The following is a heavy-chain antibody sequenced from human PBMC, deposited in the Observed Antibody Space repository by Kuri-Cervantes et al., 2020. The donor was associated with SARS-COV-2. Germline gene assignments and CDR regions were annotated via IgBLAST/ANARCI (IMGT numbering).Heavy chain of an antibody. V-gene: IGHV4-61*02. CDR2: IYTSGST. CDR1: GGSISSGSYY. Sequence: LRLSCTVSGGSISSGSYYWSWIRQPAGKGLEWIGRIYTSGSTNYSPSLKSRVTISVDTSKNQFSLKLSSVTAADTAVYYCAGDSNTGVDFDYWGQGTLVTVSS. D-gene: IGHD1-14*01. CDR3: AGDSNTGVDFDY. J-gene: IGHJ4*02.